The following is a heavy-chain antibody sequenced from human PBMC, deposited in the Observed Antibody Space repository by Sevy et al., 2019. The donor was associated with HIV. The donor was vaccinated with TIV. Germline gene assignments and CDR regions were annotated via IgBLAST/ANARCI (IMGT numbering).Heavy chain of an antibody. Sequence: ASVKVSCKASGYTFTSYAMHWVRQAPGQRLEWMGWINAGNGNTKYSQKFQGRVTITRDTSASTAYMELSSLRSEDTAGYYCARDRWAYCGGDCYSGFDYWGQGTLVTVSS. V-gene: IGHV1-3*01. CDR3: ARDRWAYCGGDCYSGFDY. J-gene: IGHJ4*02. CDR1: GYTFTSYA. D-gene: IGHD2-21*02. CDR2: INAGNGNT.